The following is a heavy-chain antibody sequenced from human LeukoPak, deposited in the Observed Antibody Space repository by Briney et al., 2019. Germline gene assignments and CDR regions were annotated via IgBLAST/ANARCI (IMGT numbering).Heavy chain of an antibody. CDR2: IYYSGST. J-gene: IGHJ4*02. CDR3: ARTYCSSTSCSSFDY. V-gene: IGHV4-59*01. Sequence: SETLSLTCTVSGGSISSYYWSWIRQPPGKGLEWIGYIYYSGSTNYNPSLKSRVTISVDTSKNQFSLKLSSVTAADTAVYYCARTYCSSTSCSSFDYWGQGTLVTVSS. D-gene: IGHD2-2*01. CDR1: GGSISSYY.